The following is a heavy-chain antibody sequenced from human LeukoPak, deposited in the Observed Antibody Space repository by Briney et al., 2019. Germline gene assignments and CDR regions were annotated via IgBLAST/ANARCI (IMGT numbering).Heavy chain of an antibody. D-gene: IGHD3-22*01. V-gene: IGHV4-59*01. CDR3: ARHRYYYDSSGYYYQP. CDR1: GASISSYY. Sequence: PSETLSLTCSVSGASISSYYWSWIRQPPGKGLEWIGYIYYSGSTNYNPSLKSRVTISVDTSKNQFSLRLSSVTAADTAVYYCARHRYYYDSSGYYYQPWGQGTLVTVSS. J-gene: IGHJ5*02. CDR2: IYYSGST.